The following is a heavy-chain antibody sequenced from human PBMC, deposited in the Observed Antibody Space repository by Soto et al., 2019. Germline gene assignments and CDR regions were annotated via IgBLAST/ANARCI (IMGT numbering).Heavy chain of an antibody. CDR3: ASDLLRDGDSYGYYYYYGMDV. CDR2: ISAYNGNT. V-gene: IGHV1-18*01. Sequence: ASVKVSCKASGYTFTSYGISWVRQAPGQGLEWMGWISAYNGNTNYAQKLQGRVTMTTDTSTSTAYMELRSLRSDDTAVDYCASDLLRDGDSYGYYYYYGMDVWGQGTTVTVSS. CDR1: GYTFTSYG. J-gene: IGHJ6*02. D-gene: IGHD5-18*01.